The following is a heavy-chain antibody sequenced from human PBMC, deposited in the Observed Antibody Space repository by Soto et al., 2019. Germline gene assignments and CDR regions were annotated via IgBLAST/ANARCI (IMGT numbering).Heavy chain of an antibody. CDR3: ARLNEYSTSLADS. CDR1: DSSISGTGYS. D-gene: IGHD5-18*01. V-gene: IGHV4-39*01. J-gene: IGHJ4*02. CDR2: VYYTGNT. Sequence: SETLSLTCSVSDSSISGTGYSWGWIHQPPGKGLDWIGSVYYTGNTYYNPSLKSRVNISVDTSHNQFSLRLTSVTAADTAVYYCARLNEYSTSLADSWGQGILVTVSS.